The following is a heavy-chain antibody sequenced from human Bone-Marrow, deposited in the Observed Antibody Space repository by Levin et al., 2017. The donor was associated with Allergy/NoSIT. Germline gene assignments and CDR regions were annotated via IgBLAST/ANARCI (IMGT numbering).Heavy chain of an antibody. D-gene: IGHD4-23*01. CDR3: AKEMTTVVPVFDY. V-gene: IGHV3-23*01. J-gene: IGHJ4*02. CDR2: ITNSGRT. Sequence: GESLKISCAASGFTFNNYAMSWVRQAPGKGLEWVSAITNSGRTYYADSVKGRFTVSRDNSKNTLYLQMNSLRADDTAVYYCAKEMTTVVPVFDYWGQGTLVTVAS. CDR1: GFTFNNYA.